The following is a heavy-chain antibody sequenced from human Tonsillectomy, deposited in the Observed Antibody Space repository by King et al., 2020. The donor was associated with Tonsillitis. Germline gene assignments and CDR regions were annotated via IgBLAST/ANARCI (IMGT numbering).Heavy chain of an antibody. J-gene: IGHJ6*02. V-gene: IGHV3-74*01. D-gene: IGHD1-26*01. CDR3: ARGRRAATTWDYYYGMDV. Sequence: GGAVGRPGGGLGLSCAAAGFTFSSYWMHWVRQAPGKGLGWVSRINTDATSPRYADSGKGQVTISRDNDKNTRYLQMNSLRAEDTAVYYCARGRRAATTWDYYYGMDVWGQGTTVTVSS. CDR1: GFTFSSYW. CDR2: INTDATSP.